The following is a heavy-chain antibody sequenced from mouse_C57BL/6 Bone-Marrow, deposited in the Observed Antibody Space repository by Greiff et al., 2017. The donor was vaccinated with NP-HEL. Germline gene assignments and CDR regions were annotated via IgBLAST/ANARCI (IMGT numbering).Heavy chain of an antibody. CDR3: ARWGQGEFAY. D-gene: IGHD3-3*01. CDR2: IDPSDSYT. V-gene: IGHV1-50*01. Sequence: QVQLQQPGAELVKPGASVKLSCKASGYTFTSYWMQWVKQRPGQGLEWIGEIDPSDSYTNYNQKFKGKATLTVDTSSSTAYMQLSSLTSEDSAVYYCARWGQGEFAYWGQGTLVTVSA. CDR1: GYTFTSYW. J-gene: IGHJ3*01.